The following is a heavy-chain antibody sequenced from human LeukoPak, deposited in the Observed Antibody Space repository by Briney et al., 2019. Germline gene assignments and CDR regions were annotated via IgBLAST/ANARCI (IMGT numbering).Heavy chain of an antibody. V-gene: IGHV4-30-2*01. D-gene: IGHD3-22*01. Sequence: PSETLSLTCAVSGGSISSGGYSWSWIRQPPGKGLEWIGYIYHSGSTYYNPSLKSRVTISVDRSKNQFSLKLSSVTAVDTAVYYCARAQYYYDSSGQGWFDPWGQGTLVTVSS. CDR2: IYHSGST. CDR1: GGSISSGGYS. J-gene: IGHJ5*02. CDR3: ARAQYYYDSSGQGWFDP.